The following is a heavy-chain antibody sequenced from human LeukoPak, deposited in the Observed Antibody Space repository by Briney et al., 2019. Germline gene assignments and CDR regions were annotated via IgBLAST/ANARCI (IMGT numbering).Heavy chain of an antibody. CDR1: GFTFGDYA. J-gene: IGHJ4*02. Sequence: GGSLRLSCTASGFTFGDYAMSWVRQAPGKGLEWVGFIRSKAYGGTTEYAASVKGRFTISRDDSKSIAYLQMNSLKTEDTAVYYRTRAAYGSGSFSDYWGQGTLVTVSS. V-gene: IGHV3-49*04. CDR3: TRAAYGSGSFSDY. CDR2: IRSKAYGGTT. D-gene: IGHD3-10*01.